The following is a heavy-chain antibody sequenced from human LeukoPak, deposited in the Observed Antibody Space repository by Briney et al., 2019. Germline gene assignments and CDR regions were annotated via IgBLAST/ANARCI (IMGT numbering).Heavy chain of an antibody. Sequence: GASVKVSCKASGYTFTGYYMHWVRQAPGQGLEWMGWINPNSGGTNYAQKFQGWVTMTRDTSISTAYMELSRLRSDDTAVYYCARAEAGIVATITFREYGMDVWGQGTTVTVSS. V-gene: IGHV1-2*04. CDR1: GYTFTGYY. J-gene: IGHJ6*02. CDR3: ARAEAGIVATITFREYGMDV. CDR2: INPNSGGT. D-gene: IGHD5-12*01.